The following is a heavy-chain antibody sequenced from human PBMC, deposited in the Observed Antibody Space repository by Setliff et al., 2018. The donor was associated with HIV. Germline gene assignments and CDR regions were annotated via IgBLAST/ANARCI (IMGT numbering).Heavy chain of an antibody. Sequence: WASVKVSCKASGYTFSNSDINWVRQAPGQGLEWMGWISAYNGNTDYAQKLQGRVTLTTDTSTRTAYMELRSLRSDDTAVYYCARDPPSSGWYRADYWGQGTLVTVSS. J-gene: IGHJ4*02. CDR3: ARDPPSSGWYRADY. CDR2: ISAYNGNT. V-gene: IGHV1-18*01. D-gene: IGHD6-19*01. CDR1: GYTFSNSD.